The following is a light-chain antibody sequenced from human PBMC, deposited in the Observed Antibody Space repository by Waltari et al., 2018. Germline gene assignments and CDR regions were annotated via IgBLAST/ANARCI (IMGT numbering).Light chain of an antibody. J-gene: IGLJ1*01. Sequence: QSALTQPASVSGSPGQSITISCTGTSSAVGSYNLVSWYQQHPGKAPKLMIYGVSKRPSGVSNRFSGSKSGNTASLTISGLQAEDEADYYCCSYAGSSTSVFGTGTKVTVL. V-gene: IGLV2-23*02. CDR2: GVS. CDR1: SSAVGSYNL. CDR3: CSYAGSSTSV.